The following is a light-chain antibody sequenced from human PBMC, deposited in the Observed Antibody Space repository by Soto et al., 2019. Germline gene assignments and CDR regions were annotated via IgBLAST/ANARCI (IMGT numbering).Light chain of an antibody. CDR3: SSYAGSNNVV. J-gene: IGLJ2*01. Sequence: QSALTQPPSASGSPGQSVTISCTGTSSDVGGYNYVSWYQQHPGKAPKLMIYEVSKRPPGVTDRFSGSKSGNTASLTVSGLQAEDEADYYCSSYAGSNNVVFGGGTKLTVL. V-gene: IGLV2-8*01. CDR2: EVS. CDR1: SSDVGGYNY.